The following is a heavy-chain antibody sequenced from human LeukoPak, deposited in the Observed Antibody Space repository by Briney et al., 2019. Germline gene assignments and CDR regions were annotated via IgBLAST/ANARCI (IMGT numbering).Heavy chain of an antibody. Sequence: SETLSLTCTVSGGSISGYYWTWIRQPPGKGLEWIGYIYYSGSTNYNPSLKSRVTISVDTSKNQFSLRLSSVTAADAAVYYCARLRGNYFPDYWGQGTLVTVSS. D-gene: IGHD4-11*01. CDR3: ARLRGNYFPDY. V-gene: IGHV4-59*01. CDR1: GGSISGYY. CDR2: IYYSGST. J-gene: IGHJ4*02.